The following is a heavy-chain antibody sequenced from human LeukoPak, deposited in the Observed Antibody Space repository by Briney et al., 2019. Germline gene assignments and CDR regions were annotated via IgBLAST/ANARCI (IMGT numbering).Heavy chain of an antibody. CDR3: ARVREAATNPCPAH. CDR1: GGSISSGDYY. V-gene: IGHV4-30-4*01. Sequence: SQTLSLTCTVSGGSISSGDYYWSWIRQPPGKGLEWIGYVYHSGTTYYNPSLRSRVTISVDRSENQFSLKLSSVTAADTAVYYCARVREAATNPCPAHWGQGTLVTVSS. CDR2: VYHSGTT. J-gene: IGHJ4*02. D-gene: IGHD1-1*01.